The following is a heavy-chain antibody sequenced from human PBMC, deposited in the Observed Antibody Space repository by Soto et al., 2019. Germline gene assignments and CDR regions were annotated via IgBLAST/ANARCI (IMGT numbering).Heavy chain of an antibody. D-gene: IGHD6-13*01. CDR2: IIPIFGTA. CDR1: GGTFSSYA. J-gene: IGHJ6*02. V-gene: IGHV1-69*13. CDR3: ARDGLPIEAPSYYYGMDV. Sequence: RASVKVSCKASGGTFSSYAISWVRQAPGQGLEWMGGIIPIFGTANYAQKFQGRVTITADESTSTAYMELSSLRSEDTAVYYCARDGLPIEAPSYYYGMDVWGQGTTVTVSS.